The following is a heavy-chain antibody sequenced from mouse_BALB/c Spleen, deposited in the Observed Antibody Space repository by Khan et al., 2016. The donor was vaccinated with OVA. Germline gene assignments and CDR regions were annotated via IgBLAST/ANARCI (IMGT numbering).Heavy chain of an antibody. V-gene: IGHV2-6-5*01. CDR3: AKDPHYYALDY. CDR2: IWAGGSK. Sequence: QVQLKQSGPGLVAPSQSLSITCTVSGFSLTDYAVSWIRQPPGKGLEWLGVIWAGGSKYYNSALKSRLSISKDNSKSQAFLEMNRLQTDDTAMYYCAKDPHYYALDYWGQGTSVTVSS. J-gene: IGHJ4*01. CDR1: GFSLTDYA.